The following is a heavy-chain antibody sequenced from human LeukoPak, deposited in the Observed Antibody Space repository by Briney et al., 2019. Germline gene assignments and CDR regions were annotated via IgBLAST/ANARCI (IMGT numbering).Heavy chain of an antibody. CDR3: ARRATSGNYQMLHFDS. D-gene: IGHD1-7*01. Sequence: SETLSLTCAVYGGSFSGYYWSWIRQPPGKGLEWVGGNNHSGSTNYNPSLKSRVTISVDTSKNQFSLTLSSVTAADTAIYYCARRATSGNYQMLHFDSWGQGILVTVSS. V-gene: IGHV4-34*01. J-gene: IGHJ4*02. CDR1: GGSFSGYY. CDR2: NNHSGST.